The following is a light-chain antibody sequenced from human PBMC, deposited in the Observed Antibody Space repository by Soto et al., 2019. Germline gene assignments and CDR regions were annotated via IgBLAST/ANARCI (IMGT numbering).Light chain of an antibody. CDR1: QTTNKY. V-gene: IGKV1-12*01. CDR2: AAS. CDR3: QQSKSFPLT. Sequence: DLEVTHSRASLSVSVGDRVSITCWASQTTNKYLNWYQHKPGKAPKVLIYAASSLRSGVPSRFSGSGSGTDFSLTISSLQPEDFATYYCQQSKSFPLTFGGGTKVDIK. J-gene: IGKJ4*01.